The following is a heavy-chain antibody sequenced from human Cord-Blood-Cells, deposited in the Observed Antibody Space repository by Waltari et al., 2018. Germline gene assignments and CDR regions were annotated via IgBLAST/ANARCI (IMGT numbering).Heavy chain of an antibody. CDR1: GGSISSRSYY. Sequence: QLQLQESGPGLVKPSETLSLPCTVSGGSISSRSYYWGWLRQPPGKGLEWIGSIYYSGSTYYNPSLKSRVTISVDTSKNQFSLKLSSVTAADTAVYYCARLVAVAGLGPLDAFDIWGQGTMVTVSS. V-gene: IGHV4-39*01. D-gene: IGHD6-19*01. J-gene: IGHJ3*02. CDR2: IYYSGST. CDR3: ARLVAVAGLGPLDAFDI.